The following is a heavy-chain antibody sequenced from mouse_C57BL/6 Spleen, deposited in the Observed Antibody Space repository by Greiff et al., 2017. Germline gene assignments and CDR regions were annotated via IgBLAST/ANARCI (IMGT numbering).Heavy chain of an antibody. J-gene: IGHJ3*01. CDR1: GFTFSNYW. CDR3: TAEMRYSNRAWFAY. Sequence: EVQGVESGGGLVQPGGSMKLSCVASGFTFSNYWMNWVRQSPEKGLEWVAQIRLKSDNYATHYAESVKGRFTISRDDSKSSVYLQMNNLRAEDTGIYYCTAEMRYSNRAWFAYWGQGTLVTVSA. CDR2: IRLKSDNYAT. D-gene: IGHD2-5*01. V-gene: IGHV6-3*01.